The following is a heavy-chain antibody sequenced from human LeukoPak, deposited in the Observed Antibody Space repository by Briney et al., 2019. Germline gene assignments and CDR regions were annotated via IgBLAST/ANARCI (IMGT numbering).Heavy chain of an antibody. Sequence: SETLSLTCTASGYSISSGYYWGWIRQPPGKGLEWIGSIYHSGSTYYNPSLKSRVTISVDTSKNQFSLKLSSVTAADTAVYYCARVYSSSPGDYWGQGTLVTVSS. CDR3: ARVYSSSPGDY. D-gene: IGHD6-13*01. J-gene: IGHJ4*02. V-gene: IGHV4-38-2*02. CDR2: IYHSGST. CDR1: GYSISSGYY.